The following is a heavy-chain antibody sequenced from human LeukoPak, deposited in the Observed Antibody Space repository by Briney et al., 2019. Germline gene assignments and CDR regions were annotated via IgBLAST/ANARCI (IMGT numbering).Heavy chain of an antibody. D-gene: IGHD3-22*01. CDR3: ARAYYHDSSDYYFPLDY. CDR2: INPSGGST. CDR1: GYTFTSYY. J-gene: IGHJ4*02. Sequence: GASVKVSCKASGYTFTSYYMHWVRQAPGQGLEWMGIINPSGGSTTYAQKFQGRVTMTRDTSPSTVYMELSSLRSEDTAVYYCARAYYHDSSDYYFPLDYWGQGTLVTVSS. V-gene: IGHV1-46*01.